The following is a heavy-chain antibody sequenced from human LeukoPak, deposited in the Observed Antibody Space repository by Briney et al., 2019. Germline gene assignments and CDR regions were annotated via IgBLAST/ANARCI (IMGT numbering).Heavy chain of an antibody. CDR3: ARDIELSC. Sequence: PGGSLRLSCEASGFTFSDSAMSWVRQASGRGLEWVLLISASGGNSYYADSVKGRFTVSRDSSKNTLHLQMNSLRAEDTAVYYCARDIELSCWGQGTLVTVSS. D-gene: IGHD1-26*01. CDR1: GFTFSDSA. J-gene: IGHJ4*02. CDR2: ISASGGNS. V-gene: IGHV3-23*01.